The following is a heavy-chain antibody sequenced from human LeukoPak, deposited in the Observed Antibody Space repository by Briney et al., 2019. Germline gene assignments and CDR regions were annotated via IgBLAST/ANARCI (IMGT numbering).Heavy chain of an antibody. V-gene: IGHV1-2*02. J-gene: IGHJ4*02. CDR2: INPNSGGT. Sequence: ASVKVSCKASGYTFTGYYMHWVRQAPGQGLEWMGWINPNSGGTNYAQKFQGRVTMTRDTSISTAYMELSRLRSDDTAVYYCARDQGGVVLTSTQPLYYFDSWGQGTLVTVSS. CDR3: ARDQGGVVLTSTQPLYYFDS. CDR1: GYTFTGYY. D-gene: IGHD2-21*02.